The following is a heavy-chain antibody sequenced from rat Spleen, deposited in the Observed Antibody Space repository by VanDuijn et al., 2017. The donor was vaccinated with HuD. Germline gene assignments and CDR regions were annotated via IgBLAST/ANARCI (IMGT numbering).Heavy chain of an antibody. Sequence: EVQLVESGGGLVQPGRSLKLSCAASGFTFSDYNMAWVRQAPKKGLEWVATISYDGSSTYYRDSVKGRFTISRDNAKNTLYLQMDSLGSEDTATYYCGREAGIPFHYFDYWGQGVTVTVSS. CDR3: GREAGIPFHYFDY. V-gene: IGHV5-7*01. CDR2: ISYDGSST. D-gene: IGHD1-4*01. CDR1: GFTFSDYN. J-gene: IGHJ2*01.